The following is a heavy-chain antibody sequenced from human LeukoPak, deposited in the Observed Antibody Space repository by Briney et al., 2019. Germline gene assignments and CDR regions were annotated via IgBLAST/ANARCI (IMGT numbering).Heavy chain of an antibody. J-gene: IGHJ5*02. Sequence: SETLSLTCAVYGGSFSGYYWSWIRQPPGKGLEWIGEINHNGSTNYNPSLKSRVTISVDTSKNQFSLKLSSVTAADTAVYYCARGRITMVRGVIRGWFDPWGQGTLVTVSS. CDR1: GGSFSGYY. CDR2: INHNGST. D-gene: IGHD3-10*01. CDR3: ARGRITMVRGVIRGWFDP. V-gene: IGHV4-34*01.